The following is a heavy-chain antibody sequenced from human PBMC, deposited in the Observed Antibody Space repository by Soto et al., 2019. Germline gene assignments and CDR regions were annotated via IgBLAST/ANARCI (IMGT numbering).Heavy chain of an antibody. CDR3: GRDAAEINSYHHDF. CDR2: IHRRGVT. V-gene: IGHV3-48*03. J-gene: IGHJ4*02. D-gene: IGHD2-15*01. CDR1: GFDFSSHD. Sequence: PGGSLRLSCAASGFDFSSHDMNWVSRAPGRGRVWIAYIHRRGVTHYADSVAGRFSISRDNAQNALLLQMLSLRADDTAVYYCGRDAAEINSYHHDFWDQGVLVTVSS.